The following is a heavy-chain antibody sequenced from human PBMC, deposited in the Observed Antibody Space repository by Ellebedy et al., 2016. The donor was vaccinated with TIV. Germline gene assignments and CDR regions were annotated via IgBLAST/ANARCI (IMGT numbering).Heavy chain of an antibody. J-gene: IGHJ4*02. V-gene: IGHV2-5*04. Sequence: SGPTLVKPTQTLTLTCTFSGFSFATTGVAVGWIRQPPGKALAWLGLVYWNDDTRYSQSLKNRLTITKDTSTNQVVLTVTNMGPADTGTYYCVRYVVRAPSAIWDNDSWGQGTLVTVSS. CDR3: VRYVVRAPSAIWDNDS. D-gene: IGHD3-10*01. CDR2: VYWNDDT. CDR1: GFSFATTGVA.